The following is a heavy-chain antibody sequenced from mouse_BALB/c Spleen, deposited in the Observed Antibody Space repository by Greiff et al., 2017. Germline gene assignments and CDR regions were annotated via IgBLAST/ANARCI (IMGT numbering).Heavy chain of an antibody. Sequence: EVKVVESGGGLVQPGGSLRLSCATSGFTFSDFYMEWVRQPPGKRLEWIAASRNKANDYTTEYSASVKGRFIVSRDTSQSILYLQMNALRAEDTPIYDCARDARFYYRYDDWYVEVWGEGTTVTVSS. CDR1: GFTFSDFY. CDR2: SRNKANDYTT. CDR3: ARDARFYYRYDDWYVEV. V-gene: IGHV7-1*02. D-gene: IGHD2-14*01. J-gene: IGHJ1*01.